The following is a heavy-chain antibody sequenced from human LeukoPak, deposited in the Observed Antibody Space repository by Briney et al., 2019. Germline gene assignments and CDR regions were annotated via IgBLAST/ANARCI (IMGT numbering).Heavy chain of an antibody. J-gene: IGHJ3*02. D-gene: IGHD3-22*01. CDR1: GFTFSNHW. CDR3: AKDLNSTYNYDSSGYEDAFDI. V-gene: IGHV3-74*01. Sequence: PGGSLRLSCAASGFTFSNHWMHWVRQAPGKGLMWVSRINRDGSRTDYADSVKGRFTISRDNSKNTLYLQMNSLRAEDTAVYYCAKDLNSTYNYDSSGYEDAFDIWGHGTMVTVSS. CDR2: INRDGSRT.